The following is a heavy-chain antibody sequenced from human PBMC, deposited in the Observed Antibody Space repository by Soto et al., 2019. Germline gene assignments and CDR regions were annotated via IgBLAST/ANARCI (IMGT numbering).Heavy chain of an antibody. CDR3: ARSPGGYSGYDYTPSFDY. V-gene: IGHV2-5*02. CDR1: GFSLSNSGVG. D-gene: IGHD5-12*01. Sequence: QITLKESGPTLVKPTQTLTLTCTFSGFSLSNSGVGVGWIRQPPGKALEWLALIYWDDDKRYSPSLKTRLTITKDTSKNQVVLTMTTMDPVDTAKYYCARSPGGYSGYDYTPSFDYWGQGTLVTVSS. CDR2: IYWDDDK. J-gene: IGHJ4*02.